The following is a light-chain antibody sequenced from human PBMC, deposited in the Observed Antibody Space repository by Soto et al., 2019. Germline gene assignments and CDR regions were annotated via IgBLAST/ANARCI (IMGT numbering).Light chain of an antibody. CDR3: ISYTSNSPHV. V-gene: IGLV2-14*01. J-gene: IGLJ1*01. CDR2: DVS. CDR1: SSDVGGYNY. Sequence: QSALTQPASVSGSPGQSITISCTGTSSDVGGYNYVSWYQQHPGKAPKLMIYDVSNRPSGVSIRFSGSKSGNTASLSISGLQAEDEADYYCISYTSNSPHVFGTGTKLTVL.